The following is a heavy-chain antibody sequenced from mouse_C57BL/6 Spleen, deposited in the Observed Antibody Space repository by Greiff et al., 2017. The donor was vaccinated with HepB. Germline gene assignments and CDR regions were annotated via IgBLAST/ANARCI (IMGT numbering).Heavy chain of an antibody. CDR1: GYAFTNYL. J-gene: IGHJ4*01. CDR3: ARDANRDAMDY. D-gene: IGHD2-14*01. CDR2: INPGSGGT. Sequence: QVQLQQSGAELVRPGTSVKVSCKASGYAFTNYLIEWVKQRPGQGLEWIGVINPGSGGTNYNEKFKGKATLTANKSYSPAYMQLISLTSEDSAVYFCARDANRDAMDYWGQRTSVTVSS. V-gene: IGHV1-54*01.